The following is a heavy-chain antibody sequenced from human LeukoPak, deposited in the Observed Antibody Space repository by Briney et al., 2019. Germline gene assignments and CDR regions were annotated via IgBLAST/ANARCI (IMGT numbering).Heavy chain of an antibody. J-gene: IGHJ4*02. D-gene: IGHD3-22*01. CDR2: IIYDGRHT. V-gene: IGHV3-23*01. CDR3: AKDGLSYDGSTHVYYFQS. Sequence: GSLRLSCTASGFTFIMYAMSWVRQAPGKGLESLASIIYDGRHTYYAASVKGRFTISRDNSQNTLYLQMNSLRAEDTALYYCAKDGLSYDGSTHVYYFQSLGQGTLVTVSS. CDR1: GFTFIMYA.